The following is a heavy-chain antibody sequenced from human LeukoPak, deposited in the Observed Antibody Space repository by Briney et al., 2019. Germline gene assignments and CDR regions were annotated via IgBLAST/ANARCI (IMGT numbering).Heavy chain of an antibody. J-gene: IGHJ4*02. D-gene: IGHD6-6*01. CDR3: ARVRVSRSFSIGGYFDY. CDR2: ISPNSGGT. CDR1: GYTFTGYY. V-gene: IGHV1-2*02. Sequence: ASVKVSCKASGYTFTGYYMHWVRQAPGQGLEWMGWISPNSGGTNYAQKFQGRVTMTRDTSISTAYMELSRLRSDDTAVYYCARVRVSRSFSIGGYFDYWGQGTLVTVSS.